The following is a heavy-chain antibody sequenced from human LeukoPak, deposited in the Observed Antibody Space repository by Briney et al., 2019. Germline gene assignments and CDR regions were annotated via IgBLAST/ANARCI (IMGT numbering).Heavy chain of an antibody. CDR1: GFTFSNYG. CDR3: ARTPAGYGDYGIVYFDY. Sequence: GRSLRLSCAASGFTFSNYGMHWVRQAPGKGLEWVAVIWYDGSNKYYADSVKGRFTISRDNSKNTLYLQMNSLRAEDTAVYYCARTPAGYGDYGIVYFDYWGQGTLVTVSS. V-gene: IGHV3-33*01. D-gene: IGHD4-17*01. CDR2: IWYDGSNK. J-gene: IGHJ4*02.